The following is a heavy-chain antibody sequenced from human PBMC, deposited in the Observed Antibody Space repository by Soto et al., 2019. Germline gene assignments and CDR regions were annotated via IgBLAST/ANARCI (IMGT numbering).Heavy chain of an antibody. J-gene: IGHJ3*02. CDR2: IYYSGGT. D-gene: IGHD1-1*01. CDR3: ARTTDAFDI. V-gene: IGHV4-31*03. Sequence: SETLSLTCTVSGYSISNGGYYWSWIRQRPGEGLEWLGYIYYSGGTYYNPSLKSRPSISVDTSKNQFSLKVNSVTAADKAVYYCARTTDAFDIWGQGTMVTVSS. CDR1: GYSISNGGYY.